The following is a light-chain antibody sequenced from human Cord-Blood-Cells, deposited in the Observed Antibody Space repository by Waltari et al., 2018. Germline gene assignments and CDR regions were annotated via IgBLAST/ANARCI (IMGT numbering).Light chain of an antibody. CDR3: QQNYSTPRT. CDR2: AAS. V-gene: IGKV1-39*01. Sequence: DIQMTQSPSSLSASVGARVTITSRASQSISSYLNWYQQKPGKAPKLLISAASSLQSGVPSRFSGSGSGTDFTLTISSLQPEDFATYYCQQNYSTPRTFGQGTKVEIK. CDR1: QSISSY. J-gene: IGKJ1*01.